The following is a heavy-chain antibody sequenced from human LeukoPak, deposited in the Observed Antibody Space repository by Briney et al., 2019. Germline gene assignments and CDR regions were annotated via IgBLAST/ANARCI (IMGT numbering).Heavy chain of an antibody. D-gene: IGHD3-10*01. J-gene: IGHJ4*02. V-gene: IGHV3-48*02. Sequence: GGSLRLSCAASGFSFSSYSMNWVRQAPGKGLEWVSYIRSSSSTIYYADSVRGRFTISRDNAKNSLYLQMNSLRDEDTAVYYCARAGSHYYGSGSGFYFDYWGQGTLVTVSS. CDR2: IRSSSSTI. CDR1: GFSFSSYS. CDR3: ARAGSHYYGSGSGFYFDY.